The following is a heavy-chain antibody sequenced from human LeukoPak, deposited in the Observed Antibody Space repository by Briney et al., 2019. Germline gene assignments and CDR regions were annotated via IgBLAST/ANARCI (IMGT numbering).Heavy chain of an antibody. D-gene: IGHD2-15*01. Sequence: GASVKVSCKASGYTFTSYGISWVRQAPGQGLEWMGWISAYNGNTNYAQKLQGRVTMTTDTSTSTAYMELRSLRSDDTAVYYRARDTIIIVVVAAYYGMDVWGQGTTVTVSS. CDR1: GYTFTSYG. CDR3: ARDTIIIVVVAAYYGMDV. V-gene: IGHV1-18*01. CDR2: ISAYNGNT. J-gene: IGHJ6*02.